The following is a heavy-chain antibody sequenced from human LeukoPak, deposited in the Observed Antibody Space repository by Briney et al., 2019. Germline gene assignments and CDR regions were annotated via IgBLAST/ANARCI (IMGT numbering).Heavy chain of an antibody. CDR2: ISWNSGSI. Sequence: GGSLRLSCAASGFTFDDYAMHWVRQAPGKGLEWVSGISWNSGSIGYADSVKGRFTISRDNAKNSLYLQMNSLRAEDTALYYCAKENGYSYGLPFDYWGQGTLVTVSS. CDR3: AKENGYSYGLPFDY. D-gene: IGHD5-18*01. V-gene: IGHV3-9*01. J-gene: IGHJ4*02. CDR1: GFTFDDYA.